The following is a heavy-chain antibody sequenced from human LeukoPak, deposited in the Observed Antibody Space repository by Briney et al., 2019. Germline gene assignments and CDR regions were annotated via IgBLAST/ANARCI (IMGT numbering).Heavy chain of an antibody. CDR1: GFTVSTNY. CDR3: ARDLNWLLFDY. J-gene: IGHJ4*02. V-gene: IGHV3-53*01. Sequence: PGGSLRLSCAASGFTVSTNYMNWVRQAPGKGLEWVSVIYSGGSTYYADSVRGRFTISRDNSKNTLYLQMNSLRAEDTAVYYCARDLNWLLFDYWGQGTLVTVSS. D-gene: IGHD3-9*01. CDR2: IYSGGST.